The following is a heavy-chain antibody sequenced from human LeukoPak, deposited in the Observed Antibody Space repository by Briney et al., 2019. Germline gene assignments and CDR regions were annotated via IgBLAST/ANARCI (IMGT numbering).Heavy chain of an antibody. V-gene: IGHV4-4*02. CDR1: GGSISSSNW. Sequence: TSETLSLTCTVSGGSISSSNWWNWVRQPPGKGLEWIGEIYHSGSTNYNPSLKSRVTISVDKSKNQFSLKLSSVTAADTAVYYCARDYYDSSGYYYALWGQGTLVTVSS. CDR3: ARDYYDSSGYYYAL. CDR2: IYHSGST. D-gene: IGHD3-22*01. J-gene: IGHJ4*02.